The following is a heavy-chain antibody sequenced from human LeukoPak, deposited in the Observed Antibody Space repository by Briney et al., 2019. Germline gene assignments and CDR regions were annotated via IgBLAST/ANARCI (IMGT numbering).Heavy chain of an antibody. CDR1: GYTFTSYG. Sequence: GASVKVSCKASGYTFTSYGISWVRQAPGQGLEWMGWISAYNGNTNYAQKLQGRVTVTTDTSTSTAYMELRSLRSDDTAVYYCARDPRRDGYNGIFDYWGQGTLVTVSS. CDR2: ISAYNGNT. V-gene: IGHV1-18*01. CDR3: ARDPRRDGYNGIFDY. J-gene: IGHJ4*02. D-gene: IGHD5-24*01.